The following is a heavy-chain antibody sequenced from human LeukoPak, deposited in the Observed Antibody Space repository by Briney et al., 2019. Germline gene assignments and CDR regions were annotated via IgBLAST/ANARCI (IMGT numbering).Heavy chain of an antibody. CDR1: GYTFTSYG. CDR2: ISAYNGNT. D-gene: IGHD4-17*01. V-gene: IGHV1-18*04. J-gene: IGHJ4*02. Sequence: PGESLKISCQGSGYTFTSYGISWVRQAPGQGLEWMGWISAYNGNTNYAQKLQGRVTMTTDTSTSTAYMELRSLRSDDTAVYYCARDADYGDYVFDYWGQGTLVTASS. CDR3: ARDADYGDYVFDY.